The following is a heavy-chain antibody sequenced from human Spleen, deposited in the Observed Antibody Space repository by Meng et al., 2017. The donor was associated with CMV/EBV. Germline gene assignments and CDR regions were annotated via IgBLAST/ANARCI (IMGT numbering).Heavy chain of an antibody. V-gene: IGHV3-30*18. J-gene: IGHJ4*02. D-gene: IGHD2-2*01. CDR1: GFIFNDYG. Sequence: GESLKISCVASGFIFNDYGMSWVRQAPGKGLEWVALMSYDGSKTFYADFVKGRFTISRDNSRNTLYLQMSGLRTDDTAVYYCAKPRSGFVVVPAAIDSWGQGTLVTVSS. CDR2: MSYDGSKT. CDR3: AKPRSGFVVVPAAIDS.